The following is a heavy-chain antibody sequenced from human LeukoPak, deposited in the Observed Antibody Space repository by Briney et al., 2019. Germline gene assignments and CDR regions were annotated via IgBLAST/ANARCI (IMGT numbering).Heavy chain of an antibody. CDR3: AKHGELLSWFDP. Sequence: SETLSLTCTVSGGSISSSSYYWGWIRQPPGKGLEWIGSIYYSGSTHYNPSLKSRVTISVDTSKNHFSLKLRSVTAADTAVYYCAKHGELLSWFDPWGQGTQVTVSS. D-gene: IGHD1-26*01. V-gene: IGHV4-39*01. CDR1: GGSISSSSYY. CDR2: IYYSGST. J-gene: IGHJ5*02.